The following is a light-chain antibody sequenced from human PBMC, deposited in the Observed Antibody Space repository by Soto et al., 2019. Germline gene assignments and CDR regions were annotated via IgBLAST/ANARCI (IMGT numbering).Light chain of an antibody. CDR2: DAS. J-gene: IGKJ3*01. CDR3: QQRSNWRFT. Sequence: EIVLTQSPATLSLSPGERATLSCRASQSVSSYLAWYQQKRGQAPRLLIYDASSRATGIPARFSGSGSGADFTLTISSLEPEDFAVYYCQQRSNWRFTFGPGTKVEIK. V-gene: IGKV3-11*01. CDR1: QSVSSY.